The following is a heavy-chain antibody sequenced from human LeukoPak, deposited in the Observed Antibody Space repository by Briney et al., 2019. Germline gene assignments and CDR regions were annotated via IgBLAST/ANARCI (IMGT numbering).Heavy chain of an antibody. CDR1: GGSISSSNW. CDR2: IYHSGST. D-gene: IGHD3-22*01. CDR3: ARVDRYDSSGYSCYFDY. J-gene: IGHJ4*02. V-gene: IGHV4-4*02. Sequence: SGTLSLTCAVSGGSISSSNWWSWVRQPPGKGLEWIGEIYHSGSTNYNPSLKSRVTISVDKSKNQFSLKLSSVTAADTAVYYCARVDRYDSSGYSCYFDYWGQGTLVTVSS.